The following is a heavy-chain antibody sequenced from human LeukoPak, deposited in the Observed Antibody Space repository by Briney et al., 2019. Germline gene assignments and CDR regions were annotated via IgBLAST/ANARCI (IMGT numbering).Heavy chain of an antibody. Sequence: SETLSLTCTVSGVSISIYYWSWILQPPGKGLEWIGYIYYSGSTNYNPSLKSRVTISVDTSKNQFSLKLSSVTAADTAVYYCARDVGMDVWGQGTTVTVSS. V-gene: IGHV4-59*01. CDR1: GVSISIYY. CDR2: IYYSGST. CDR3: ARDVGMDV. J-gene: IGHJ6*02.